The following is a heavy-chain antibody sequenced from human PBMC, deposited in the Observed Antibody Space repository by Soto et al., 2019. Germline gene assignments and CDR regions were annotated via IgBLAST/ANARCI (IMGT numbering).Heavy chain of an antibody. CDR1: GFTFSTYS. V-gene: IGHV3-21*02. CDR3: ASLGSPRYNEYFYGMGV. J-gene: IGHJ6*02. Sequence: EVQLVESGGGLVKPGASVRLSCAVSGFTFSTYSMSWVRQAPGMGLEWVSYISSTSGYIYYADSVKGRFTVSRDNAKNLLYLQMNSLRAEDTAIYYCASLGSPRYNEYFYGMGVWGQGTTVTVSS. CDR2: ISSTSGYI. D-gene: IGHD1-1*01.